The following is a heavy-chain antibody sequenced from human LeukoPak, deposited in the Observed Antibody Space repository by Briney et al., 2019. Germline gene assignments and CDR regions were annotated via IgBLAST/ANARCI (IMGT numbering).Heavy chain of an antibody. V-gene: IGHV3-53*05. CDR1: GFTVSGSY. Sequence: GGSLRLSCAASGFTVSGSYMSWVRQAPGKGLEWVSVIYSDGNTYYGDSVRGRFTISSDNSKNTLYLQMNSLRAEDTAVYYCAKDREWLIVGATSFDYWGQGTLVTVSS. CDR2: IYSDGNT. J-gene: IGHJ4*02. D-gene: IGHD1-26*01. CDR3: AKDREWLIVGATSFDY.